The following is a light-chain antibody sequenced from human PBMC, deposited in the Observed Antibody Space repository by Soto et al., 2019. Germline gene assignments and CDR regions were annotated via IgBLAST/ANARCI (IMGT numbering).Light chain of an antibody. J-gene: IGKJ1*01. CDR3: QQYGNWLWT. CDR2: GAS. Sequence: ETVMTQFPATLSVSPGERATLSCRASQSVSSNLAWYQQRPGQAPRLLIYGASTRATGIPARFSGSESGTEFTLTISSLQSEDFAVYYCQQYGNWLWTFGQGTKVEVK. CDR1: QSVSSN. V-gene: IGKV3-15*01.